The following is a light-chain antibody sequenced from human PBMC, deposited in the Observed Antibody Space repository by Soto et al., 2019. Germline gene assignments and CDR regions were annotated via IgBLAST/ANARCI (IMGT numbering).Light chain of an antibody. CDR1: KLGDKY. CDR2: RDN. V-gene: IGLV3-1*01. CDR3: QAWDSSTEGV. J-gene: IGLJ1*01. Sequence: SYELTQPPSVSVSPGQTASITCSGEKLGDKYACWYQQKPGQSPVLVIYRDNKRPSGIPERFSGSNSGNTATLTISGTQAMDEADYYCQAWDSSTEGVFGTGTKLTVL.